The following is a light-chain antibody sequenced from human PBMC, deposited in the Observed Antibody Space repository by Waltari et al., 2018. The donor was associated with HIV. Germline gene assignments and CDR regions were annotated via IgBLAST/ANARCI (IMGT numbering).Light chain of an antibody. J-gene: IGLJ2*01. V-gene: IGLV3-25*03. Sequence: SHGLTQPPSVSVSPGQTAEITCSGYVFSNQYAFCYPHKAGQAPVILIYRDDERPSEVPERFSGSSSGATVALTISGVQAEDEADYYCQSRDISGTHVVFGGGTKLTVL. CDR2: RDD. CDR1: VFSNQY. CDR3: QSRDISGTHVV.